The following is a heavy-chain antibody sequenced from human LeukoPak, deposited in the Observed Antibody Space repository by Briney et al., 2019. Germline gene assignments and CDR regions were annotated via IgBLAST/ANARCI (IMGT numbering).Heavy chain of an antibody. CDR1: GFTFSSYA. V-gene: IGHV3-23*01. CDR3: AKRPVTTARSLDP. CDR2: ISGSGGST. Sequence: GGSLRLSCAPSGFTFSSYALGGVARAPGKGLEGVSAISGSGGSTNYADSVKGRFTISRDNSKNTLYLQMNSLRAEDTAVYYCAKRPVTTARSLDPWGQGTLVTVSS. J-gene: IGHJ5*02. D-gene: IGHD4-17*01.